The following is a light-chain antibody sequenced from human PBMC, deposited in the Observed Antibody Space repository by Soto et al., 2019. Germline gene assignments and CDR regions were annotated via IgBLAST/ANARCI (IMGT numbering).Light chain of an antibody. CDR1: DLGNKY. CDR2: QNT. V-gene: IGLV3-1*01. CDR3: QAWDSSFPYV. J-gene: IGLJ1*01. Sequence: YELAQPPSVSVSPGQTATITCSGDDLGNKYACWYQQKPGQSPVLLMFQNTRRPSGIPERFSGSISGNTATLTITGTQAMDEADYYCQAWDSSFPYVFGTGTKLTVL.